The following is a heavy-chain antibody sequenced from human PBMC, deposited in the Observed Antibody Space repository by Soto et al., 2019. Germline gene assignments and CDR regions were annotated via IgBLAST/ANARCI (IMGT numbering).Heavy chain of an antibody. CDR1: GYSFTTYG. CDR2: INGYGHGA. D-gene: IGHD3-10*01. CDR3: VRDLNGDFYY. Sequence: QVQQVQSGAEVRQPGASVKVSCKASGYSFTTYGMSWVRQAPGQGLEYMGWINGYGHGAKYVQRFQGRFSMTTDTSTNTVYMDLRSLTSDDTAVYYCVRDLNGDFYYWGQGTVVIVSP. J-gene: IGHJ4*02. V-gene: IGHV1-18*01.